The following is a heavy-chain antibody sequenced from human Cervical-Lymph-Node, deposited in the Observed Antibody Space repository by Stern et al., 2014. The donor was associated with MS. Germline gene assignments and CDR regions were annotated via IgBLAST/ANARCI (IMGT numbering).Heavy chain of an antibody. CDR1: GFSLSNSGVG. V-gene: IGHV2-5*02. CDR2: IYWDDDK. CDR3: TRSNISAEYFQH. J-gene: IGHJ1*01. D-gene: IGHD2/OR15-2a*01. Sequence: QVTLRESGPTLMKPTQTLTLTCTFSGFSLSNSGVGVGWIRQPPGKALEWLALIYWDDDKRYSPSLKSRLTITKDTSKNQVVLTMTNMDPVDTATYYCTRSNISAEYFQHWGQGTLVTVSS.